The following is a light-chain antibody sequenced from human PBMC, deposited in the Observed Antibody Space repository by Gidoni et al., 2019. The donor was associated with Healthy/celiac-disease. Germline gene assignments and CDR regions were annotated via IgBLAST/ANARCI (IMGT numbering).Light chain of an antibody. J-gene: IGKJ2*01. CDR3: QQSYSTPPYT. CDR1: QSISSY. Sequence: DIHMTQSPPSLSASVGDRVTITCRARQSISSYLNWYQQKPGKAPKLLIYAASSLQRGVPSRFSGSGSGTDFTLTISSLQPEDFATYYCQQSYSTPPYTFGQGTKLEIK. CDR2: AAS. V-gene: IGKV1-39*01.